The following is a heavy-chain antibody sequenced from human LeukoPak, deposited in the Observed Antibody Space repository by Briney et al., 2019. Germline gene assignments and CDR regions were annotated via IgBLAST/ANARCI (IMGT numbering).Heavy chain of an antibody. Sequence: ASVKVSCKASGGTFSSYAISWVRQAPGQGLEWMGGIIPIFGTANYAQKFQGRVTITTDESTSTAYMELSSLRSEDTAVYYCARIRGGNSWHYYFDYWGQGTLVTVSS. CDR3: ARIRGGNSWHYYFDY. D-gene: IGHD4-23*01. CDR2: IIPIFGTA. J-gene: IGHJ4*02. V-gene: IGHV1-69*05. CDR1: GGTFSSYA.